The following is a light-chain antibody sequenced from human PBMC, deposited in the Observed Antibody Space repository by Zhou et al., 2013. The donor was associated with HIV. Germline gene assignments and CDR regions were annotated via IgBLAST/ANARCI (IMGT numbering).Light chain of an antibody. J-gene: IGKJ1*01. CDR3: QQYNNWPRT. CDR1: QSVDNH. V-gene: IGKV3-15*01. Sequence: RVMTQFPATLSVSPGDGATLSCRASQSVDNHLAWYQQKPGQAPRLPIYGASTRATGVPARFRGNGSETEFSLIISSLQSEDFAVYYCQQYNNWPRTFGQGTKVEIK. CDR2: GAS.